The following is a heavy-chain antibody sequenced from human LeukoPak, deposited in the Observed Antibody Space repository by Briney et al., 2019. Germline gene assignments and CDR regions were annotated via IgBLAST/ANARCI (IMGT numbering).Heavy chain of an antibody. V-gene: IGHV1-18*01. Sequence: GASVKVSCKASGYTFTNFGISWVRQAPGQGLEWMGWISAYNGNTNYAQKVQGRVTMTTDTSTSTVYMELRSLRSDDTAVYYCVRRTSCSGGSCYYRGDYWGQGTLVTVSS. J-gene: IGHJ4*02. CDR2: ISAYNGNT. D-gene: IGHD2-15*01. CDR1: GYTFTNFG. CDR3: VRRTSCSGGSCYYRGDY.